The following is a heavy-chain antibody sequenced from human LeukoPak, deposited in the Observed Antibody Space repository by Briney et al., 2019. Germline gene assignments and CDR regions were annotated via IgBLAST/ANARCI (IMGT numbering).Heavy chain of an antibody. D-gene: IGHD5-12*01. V-gene: IGHV3-23*01. CDR1: GFTFSSYA. CDR2: ISGSGGST. Sequence: GGSLRLSCAASGFTFSSYAMSWVRQAPGKGLEWVSAISGSGGSTYYADSVKGRFTISRDNSKNTLYLQMNSLRAEDTAMYYCARGRYSGTTYYFDYWGQGTLVTVSS. CDR3: ARGRYSGTTYYFDY. J-gene: IGHJ4*02.